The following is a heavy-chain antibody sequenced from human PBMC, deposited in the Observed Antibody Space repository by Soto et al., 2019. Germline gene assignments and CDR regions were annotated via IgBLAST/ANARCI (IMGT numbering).Heavy chain of an antibody. CDR1: GFTFGDYA. J-gene: IGHJ3*02. CDR2: IRSKAYGGTT. V-gene: IGHV3-49*03. D-gene: IGHD3-22*01. Sequence: GGSLRLSCTASGFTFGDYAMSWFRQAPGKGLEWVGFIRSKAYGGTTEYAASVKGRFTISRDDSKSIAYLQMNSLKTEDTAVYYCTKLRPYDRDAFDIWGQGTMVTVSS. CDR3: TKLRPYDRDAFDI.